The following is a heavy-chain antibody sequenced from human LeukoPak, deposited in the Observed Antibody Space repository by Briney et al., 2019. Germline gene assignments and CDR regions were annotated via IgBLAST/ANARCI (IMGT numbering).Heavy chain of an antibody. Sequence: AASVKVSCKASGGTFSSYAISWVRQAPGQGLEWMGGIIPIFGTANYAQKFQGRVTITADESTSTAYMELSSLRSEDTAVYYCARVALYNWNDGGGHYFDYWGQGTLVTVSS. CDR3: ARVALYNWNDGGGHYFDY. J-gene: IGHJ4*02. V-gene: IGHV1-69*13. CDR2: IIPIFGTA. CDR1: GGTFSSYA. D-gene: IGHD1-20*01.